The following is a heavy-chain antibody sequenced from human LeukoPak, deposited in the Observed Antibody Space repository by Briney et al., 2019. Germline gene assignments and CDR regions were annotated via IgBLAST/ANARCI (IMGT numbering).Heavy chain of an antibody. Sequence: PSETLSLTCTVSGGSISSSSYYWGWIRQPPGKGLEWIGSIYYSGSTYYNPSLKSRVTISVDTSKNQFSLKLSSVTAADTAVCYCARDLRAPLTIFGVVSPYYYGMDVWGQGTTVTVSS. CDR3: ARDLRAPLTIFGVVSPYYYGMDV. V-gene: IGHV4-39*07. CDR2: IYYSGST. CDR1: GGSISSSSYY. D-gene: IGHD3-3*01. J-gene: IGHJ6*02.